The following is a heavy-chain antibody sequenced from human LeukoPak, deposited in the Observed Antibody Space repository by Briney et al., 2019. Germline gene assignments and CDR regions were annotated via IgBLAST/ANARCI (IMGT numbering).Heavy chain of an antibody. D-gene: IGHD6-13*01. J-gene: IGHJ4*02. Sequence: PGGSLRLSCAASGSTFSSYAMSWVRQAPGKGLEWVSAISGSGGSTYYADSVKGRFTISRDNSKNTLYLQMNSLRAEDTAVYYCANAVYSSSWYYFDYWGQGTLVTVSS. CDR3: ANAVYSSSWYYFDY. V-gene: IGHV3-23*01. CDR2: ISGSGGST. CDR1: GSTFSSYA.